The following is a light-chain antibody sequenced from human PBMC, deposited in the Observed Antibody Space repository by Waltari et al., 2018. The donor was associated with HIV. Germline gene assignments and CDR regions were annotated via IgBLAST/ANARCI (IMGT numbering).Light chain of an antibody. V-gene: IGLV2-14*01. CDR1: SNDVGGYNY. CDR3: SSYTSSATLV. J-gene: IGLJ2*01. Sequence: QSALTQPASVSGSPGQSITIPCTGTSNDVGGYNYVSWYQHHPGKAPKLMIYEVSDRPSGVSSRFSGSKSGNTASLTISGLQAEDEADYYCSSYTSSATLVFGGGTKLTV. CDR2: EVS.